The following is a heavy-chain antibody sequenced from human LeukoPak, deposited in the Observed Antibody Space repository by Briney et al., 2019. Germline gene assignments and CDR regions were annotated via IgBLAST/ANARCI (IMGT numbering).Heavy chain of an antibody. D-gene: IGHD3-16*01. V-gene: IGHV4-59*01. CDR2: IYYSGST. Sequence: LETLSLTCTVSGGSISSYYWSWIRQPPGKGLEWIGYIYYSGSTNYNPSLKSRVTISVDTSKNQFSLKLSSVTAADTAVYYCARDNFGGRDYYYGMDVWGQGTTVTVSS. J-gene: IGHJ6*02. CDR3: ARDNFGGRDYYYGMDV. CDR1: GGSISSYY.